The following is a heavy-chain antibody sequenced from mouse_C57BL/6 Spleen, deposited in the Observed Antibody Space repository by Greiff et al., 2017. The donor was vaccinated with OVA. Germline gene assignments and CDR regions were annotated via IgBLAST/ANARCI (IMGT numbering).Heavy chain of an antibody. D-gene: IGHD2-12*01. CDR1: GFTFTDYY. J-gene: IGHJ4*01. Sequence: EVQRVESGGGLVQPGASLRLSCAASGFTFTDYYMSWVRQPPGKAPEWLALIRNKANGYTTEYTASVKGRFTISRDNSQNILYLQMNTLRAEDSATYYCVKAVRPSYDYYAMDYWGQGTSVTVSS. V-gene: IGHV7-4*01. CDR3: VKAVRPSYDYYAMDY. CDR2: IRNKANGYTT.